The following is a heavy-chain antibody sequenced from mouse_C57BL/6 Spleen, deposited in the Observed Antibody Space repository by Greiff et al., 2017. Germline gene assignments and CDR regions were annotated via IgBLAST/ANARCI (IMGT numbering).Heavy chain of an antibody. CDR1: GFSLSTSGMG. J-gene: IGHJ1*03. Sequence: VKLVESGPGILQSSQTLSLTCSFSGFSLSTSGMGVSWIRQPSGKGLEWLAHIYWDDDKRYNPSLKSRLTISKDTSRNQVFLKITSVDTADTATYYCARRDYYYGSSYWYFDVWGTGTTVTVSS. CDR3: ARRDYYYGSSYWYFDV. D-gene: IGHD1-1*01. CDR2: IYWDDDK. V-gene: IGHV8-12*01.